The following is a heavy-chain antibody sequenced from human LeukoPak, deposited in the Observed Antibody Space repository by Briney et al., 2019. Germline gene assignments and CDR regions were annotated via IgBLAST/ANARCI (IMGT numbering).Heavy chain of an antibody. CDR3: ARDMIGELTPYYYYMDV. V-gene: IGHV1-46*01. D-gene: IGHD3-10*02. CDR1: GYTFTSYY. CDR2: INPSGGST. Sequence: GASVKVSCKASGYTFTSYYMHWVRQAPGQGLEWMGIINPSGGSTSYAQKFQGRVTMTRDTSTSTVYMELSSLRSADTAVYYCARDMIGELTPYYYYMDVWGKGTTVTVSS. J-gene: IGHJ6*03.